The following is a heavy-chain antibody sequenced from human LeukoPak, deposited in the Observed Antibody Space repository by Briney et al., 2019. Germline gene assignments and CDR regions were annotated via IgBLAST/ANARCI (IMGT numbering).Heavy chain of an antibody. CDR2: ISGSGGST. CDR3: ARDRGYPYYFDY. Sequence: GGSLRLSCAASGFTFSSYAMSWVRQAPGKGLEWVSAISGSGGSTYYADSVKGRFPISRDNAKNSLYLQMNSLRAEDTAVYYCARDRGYPYYFDYWGQGTLVTVSS. J-gene: IGHJ4*02. V-gene: IGHV3-23*01. D-gene: IGHD3-16*01. CDR1: GFTFSSYA.